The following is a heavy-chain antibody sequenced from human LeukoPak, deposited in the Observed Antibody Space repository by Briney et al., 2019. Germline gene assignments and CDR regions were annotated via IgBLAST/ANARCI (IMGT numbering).Heavy chain of an antibody. CDR1: GLTFSTSG. J-gene: IGHJ3*02. CDR2: IQYDESDK. V-gene: IGHV3-30*02. Sequence: PGGSLRLSCAASGLTFSTSGMHWVRQAPGKGLEWVAFIQYDESDKYYADSVRGRLTISRDNTKNILSLQINSLGPEDTAVYYCARDRGNPDAFDIWGQGTKVTVSS. D-gene: IGHD3-10*01. CDR3: ARDRGNPDAFDI.